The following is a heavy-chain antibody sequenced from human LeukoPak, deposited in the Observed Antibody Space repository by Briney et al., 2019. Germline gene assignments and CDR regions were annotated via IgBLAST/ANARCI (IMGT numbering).Heavy chain of an antibody. CDR1: GFTFGNFQ. J-gene: IGHJ4*02. CDR3: ARDPDPQGNLDF. Sequence: PGVSLRLSCSGSGFTFGNFQMNWVRQVPGRGLECLAYISSSGHITYYADSVKGRFAVSRDNAKNSVSLEMDSLRADDTGIYFCARDPDPQGNLDFWGQGTHVIVSS. V-gene: IGHV3-48*03. D-gene: IGHD1-14*01. CDR2: ISSSGHIT.